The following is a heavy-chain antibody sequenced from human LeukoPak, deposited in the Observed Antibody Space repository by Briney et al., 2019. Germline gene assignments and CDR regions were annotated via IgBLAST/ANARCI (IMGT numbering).Heavy chain of an antibody. CDR3: ARELSGSFYY. V-gene: IGHV3-30*04. CDR2: ISYDGRHT. D-gene: IGHD3-3*01. Sequence: GGSLRLSRAASGFSFNSYPLHWVRQAPGKGLGWVAFISYDGRHTYYGDSVKGRFTISRDNYKYTLSLQMNSLTAADTAMYYCARELSGSFYYWGQGTLVTVSS. CDR1: GFSFNSYP. J-gene: IGHJ4*02.